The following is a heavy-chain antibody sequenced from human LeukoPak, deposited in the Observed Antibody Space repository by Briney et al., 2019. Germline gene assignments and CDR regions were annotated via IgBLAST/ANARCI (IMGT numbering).Heavy chain of an antibody. Sequence: ASVKVSCKASGYTFTGYYIHWVRQAPGQGLEWMGVINPTGASTSYAPKFQGRVTVTRDTSTSTVYVELSGLRSEDTAVYYCARGTDCRGGSCYGDFDFWGQGTLVTVSS. D-gene: IGHD2-15*01. CDR1: GYTFTGYY. J-gene: IGHJ4*02. V-gene: IGHV1-46*01. CDR2: INPTGAST. CDR3: ARGTDCRGGSCYGDFDF.